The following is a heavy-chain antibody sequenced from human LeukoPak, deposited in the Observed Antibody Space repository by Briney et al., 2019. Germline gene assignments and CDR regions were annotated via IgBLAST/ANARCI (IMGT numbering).Heavy chain of an antibody. CDR3: ARGSYGAVDY. J-gene: IGHJ4*02. Sequence: GGSLRLSCAASGFTFSSYAMSWVRQAPGKGLEWVSSISGSGGSTYYADSVKGRFTISRDNAKNSLYLQMNSLRDEDTAVYYCARGSYGAVDYWGQGTLVTISS. V-gene: IGHV3-23*01. CDR2: ISGSGGST. D-gene: IGHD4/OR15-4a*01. CDR1: GFTFSSYA.